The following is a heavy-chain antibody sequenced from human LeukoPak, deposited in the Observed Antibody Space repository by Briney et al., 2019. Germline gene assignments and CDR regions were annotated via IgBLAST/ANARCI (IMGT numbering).Heavy chain of an antibody. V-gene: IGHV1-69*05. Sequence: SVKVSCKASGGTFSSYAISWVRQAPGQGLEWMGGIIPIFGTANYAQKFQGRVTMTTDTSTSTAYMELRSLRSDDTAVYHCARDSSMENTAWWFDPWGQGTLVIVSS. CDR2: IIPIFGTA. CDR3: ARDSSMENTAWWFDP. D-gene: IGHD1-1*01. J-gene: IGHJ5*02. CDR1: GGTFSSYA.